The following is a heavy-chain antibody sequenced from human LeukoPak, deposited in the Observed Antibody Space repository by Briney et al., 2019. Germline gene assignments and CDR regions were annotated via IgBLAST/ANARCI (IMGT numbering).Heavy chain of an antibody. D-gene: IGHD3-22*01. J-gene: IGHJ3*02. Sequence: SETLSLTCTASGGSISSYYWSWIRQPPGKGLKWIGYIYYSGSTNYNPSLKSRVTISVDTSKNQVSLKLSSVTAADTAVYYCAGEGYYDSTGYYYHDAFDIWGQGTMVTVSS. V-gene: IGHV4-59*01. CDR1: GGSISSYY. CDR2: IYYSGST. CDR3: AGEGYYDSTGYYYHDAFDI.